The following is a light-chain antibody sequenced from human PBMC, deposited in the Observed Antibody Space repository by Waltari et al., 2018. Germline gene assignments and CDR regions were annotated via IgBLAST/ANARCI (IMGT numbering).Light chain of an antibody. Sequence: DIQMTQSPSSLSASVGDTVTLTCRASQGISSFLNWFQQKPGKAPKLLIYAASNLQSGVPSRFSGSGSGTEFTLTISSLQPEDFAAYYCLQHNSYPYSFGQGTKVEIK. J-gene: IGKJ2*03. CDR2: AAS. V-gene: IGKV1-17*01. CDR3: LQHNSYPYS. CDR1: QGISSF.